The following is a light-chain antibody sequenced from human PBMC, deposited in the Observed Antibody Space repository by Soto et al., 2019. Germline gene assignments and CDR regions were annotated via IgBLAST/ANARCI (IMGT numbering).Light chain of an antibody. CDR3: AAWDDSLSGYV. J-gene: IGLJ1*01. Sequence: QSSLTQPPSASGSPGQSVTISCTGTSSDVGGYDYVSWYQQHPGKAPKLMIYEVTIRPSGVSDRFSGSKSGTSASLAISGLQSEDEADYYCAAWDDSLSGYVFGTGTKVTVL. CDR2: EVT. V-gene: IGLV2-8*01. CDR1: SSDVGGYDY.